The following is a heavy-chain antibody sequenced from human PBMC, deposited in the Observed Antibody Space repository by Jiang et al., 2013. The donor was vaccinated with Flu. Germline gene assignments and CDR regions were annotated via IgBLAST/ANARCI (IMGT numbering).Heavy chain of an antibody. Sequence: GAEVKKPGESLKISCKGSGYSFTSYWIGWVRQMPGKGLEWMGIIYPGDSDTRYSPSFQGQVTISADKSISTAYLQWSSLKASDTAMYYCARSIPTDYGYIGDPCWFDPWGQGTLVTVSS. CDR2: IYPGDSDT. J-gene: IGHJ5*02. D-gene: IGHD5-18*01. CDR3: ARSIPTDYGYIGDPCWFDP. CDR1: GYSFTSYW. V-gene: IGHV5-51*01.